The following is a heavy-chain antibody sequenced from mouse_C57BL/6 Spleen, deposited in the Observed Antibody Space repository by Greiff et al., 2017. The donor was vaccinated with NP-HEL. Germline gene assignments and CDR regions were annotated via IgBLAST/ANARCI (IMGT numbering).Heavy chain of an antibody. CDR2: ISSGGDYI. Sequence: EVQLVESGEGLVKPGGSLKLSCAASGFTFSSYAMSWVRQTPEKRLEWVAYISSGGDYIYYADTVKGRFTISRDNARNTLYLQMSSLKSEDTAMYYCTREGVLLLRFAYWGQGTLVTVSA. D-gene: IGHD1-1*01. CDR1: GFTFSSYA. CDR3: TREGVLLLRFAY. V-gene: IGHV5-9-1*02. J-gene: IGHJ3*01.